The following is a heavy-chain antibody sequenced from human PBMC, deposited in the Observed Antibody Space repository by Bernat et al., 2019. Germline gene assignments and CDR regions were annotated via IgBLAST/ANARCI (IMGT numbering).Heavy chain of an antibody. Sequence: QLVESGGGLVQTGGSLRLSCAASGFTVSNNHVGWVRQSPGKGLECVSIIYGGGNTYFADSVEARFTISRDNPKNTVYLQMNGLRVEDTAVYYCARPPPRHPGAILPGGYWGQGTLVTVSS. J-gene: IGHJ4*02. V-gene: IGHV3-66*01. D-gene: IGHD2-21*02. CDR3: ARPPPRHPGAILPGGY. CDR2: IYGGGNT. CDR1: GFTVSNNH.